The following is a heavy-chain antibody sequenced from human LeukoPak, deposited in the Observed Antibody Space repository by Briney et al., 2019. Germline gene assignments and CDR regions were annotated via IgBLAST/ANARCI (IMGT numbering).Heavy chain of an antibody. D-gene: IGHD6-19*01. CDR3: ARLTAVAAPVDP. V-gene: IGHV5-51*01. CDR2: IYPGDSDT. CDR1: GYSFTNYW. Sequence: GESLKISCKGSGYSFTNYWITWVRQMPGKGLEWMGIIYPGDSDTRYSPSFQGQVTISTDKSINTAFLQWSSLKASDTAVYYCARLTAVAAPVDPWGQGTLITVSS. J-gene: IGHJ5*02.